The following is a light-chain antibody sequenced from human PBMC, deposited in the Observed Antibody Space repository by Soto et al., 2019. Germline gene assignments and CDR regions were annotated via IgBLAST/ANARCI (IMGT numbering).Light chain of an antibody. J-gene: IGLJ1*01. V-gene: IGLV1-44*01. CDR1: SSNIGSNT. CDR2: SNN. CDR3: AAWDDSLSGYV. Sequence: VLTQPPSPSGTPGQRVTISCSGSSSNIGSNTVNWYQQLPGTAPKLLIYSNNQRPSGVPDRFSGSKSGTSASLAISGLQSEDEADYYCAAWDDSLSGYVFGTGTKVTVL.